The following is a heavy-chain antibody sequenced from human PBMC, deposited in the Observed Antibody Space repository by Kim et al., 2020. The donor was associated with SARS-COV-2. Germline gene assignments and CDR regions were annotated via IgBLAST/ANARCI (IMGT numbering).Heavy chain of an antibody. D-gene: IGHD1-7*01. Sequence: GGSLRLSCAASGFTFSSYGMHWVRQAPGKGLEWVAVIWYDGSNKYYADSVKGRFTISRDNSKNTLYLQMNSLRAEDTAVYYCAKDQGNYSSWFDPWGQGTLVTVSS. J-gene: IGHJ5*02. CDR3: AKDQGNYSSWFDP. CDR1: GFTFSSYG. CDR2: IWYDGSNK. V-gene: IGHV3-33*06.